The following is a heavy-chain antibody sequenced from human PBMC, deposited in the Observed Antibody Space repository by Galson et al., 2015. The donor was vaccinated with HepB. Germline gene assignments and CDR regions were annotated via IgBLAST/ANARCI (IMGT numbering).Heavy chain of an antibody. Sequence: SGAEVKKPGESLTISCKGSGYSFPSYWISWVRQMPGKGLEWMGRIDPSDSYTYYSPSFQGHVTISGDKSISAAYLQWSSLKASDTAMYYCARRLNCGGDCYTWNDAFDIWGQGTMVTVSS. J-gene: IGHJ3*02. V-gene: IGHV5-10-1*01. CDR2: IDPSDSYT. CDR1: GYSFPSYW. CDR3: ARRLNCGGDCYTWNDAFDI. D-gene: IGHD2-21*01.